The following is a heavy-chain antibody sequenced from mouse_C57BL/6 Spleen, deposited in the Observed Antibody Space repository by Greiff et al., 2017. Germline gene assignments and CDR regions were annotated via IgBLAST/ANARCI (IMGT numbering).Heavy chain of an antibody. Sequence: EVQLVESGGGLVKPGGSLKLSCAASGFTFSSYAMSWVRQTPEKRLEWVATISDGGSYTYYPDNVKGRFTISRDNAKNNLYLQMSHLKSEDTAMYYCARYYGSKAWFAYWGQGTLVTVSA. J-gene: IGHJ3*01. CDR2: ISDGGSYT. V-gene: IGHV5-4*01. CDR3: ARYYGSKAWFAY. D-gene: IGHD1-1*01. CDR1: GFTFSSYA.